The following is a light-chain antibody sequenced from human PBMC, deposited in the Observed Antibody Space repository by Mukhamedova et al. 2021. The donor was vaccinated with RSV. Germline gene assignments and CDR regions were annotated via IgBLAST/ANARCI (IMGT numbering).Light chain of an antibody. V-gene: IGKV1-39*01. J-gene: IGKJ1*01. CDR2: GAY. CDR3: QQVYLTPRM. Sequence: WYQRRVHGEAPKLLVYGAYRLHSGGPSRFSGSGSGTDFTLTISNLQPEDSATYFCQQVYLTPRMFGQGTKVEVK.